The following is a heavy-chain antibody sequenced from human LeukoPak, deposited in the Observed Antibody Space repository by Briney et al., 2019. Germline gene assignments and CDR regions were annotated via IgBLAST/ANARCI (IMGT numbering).Heavy chain of an antibody. J-gene: IGHJ4*02. V-gene: IGHV4-59*05. CDR3: GGYDYVWGSYRYTFDY. Sequence: SETLSLTCTVSGGSISSYYWSWIRQPPGKGLEWIGSIYYSGSTYYNPSLKSRVTISVDTSKNQFSLKLSSVTAADTAVYYCGGYDYVWGSYRYTFDYWGQGTLVTVSS. CDR1: GGSISSYY. D-gene: IGHD3-16*02. CDR2: IYYSGST.